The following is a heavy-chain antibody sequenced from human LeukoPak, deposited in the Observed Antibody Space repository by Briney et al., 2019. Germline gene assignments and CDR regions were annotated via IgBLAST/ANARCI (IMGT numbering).Heavy chain of an antibody. D-gene: IGHD2-21*02. Sequence: GGSLRLSCAASGFTSNIYAMNWVRQAPGKGLEWISSISYSAAGTYYADSVKGRFSISRDNSKKIVYLQMNSLRAEDTAVYYCAKDRMGGVTFFDYWGQGTLVTVSS. CDR3: AKDRMGGVTFFDY. CDR2: ISYSAAGT. V-gene: IGHV3-23*01. CDR1: GFTSNIYA. J-gene: IGHJ4*02.